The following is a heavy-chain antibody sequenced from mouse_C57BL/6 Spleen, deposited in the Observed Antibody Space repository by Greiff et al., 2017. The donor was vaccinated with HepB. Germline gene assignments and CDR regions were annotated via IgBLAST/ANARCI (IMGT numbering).Heavy chain of an antibody. D-gene: IGHD2-3*01. J-gene: IGHJ3*01. CDR1: GYTFTGYW. Sequence: QVQLKQSGAELMKPGASVKLSCKATGYTFTGYWIEWVKQRPGHGLEWIGEILPGSGSTNYNEKFKGKATFTADTSSNTAYMQLSSLTTEDSAIYYCARIYDGYWFAYWGQGTLVTVSA. V-gene: IGHV1-9*01. CDR2: ILPGSGST. CDR3: ARIYDGYWFAY.